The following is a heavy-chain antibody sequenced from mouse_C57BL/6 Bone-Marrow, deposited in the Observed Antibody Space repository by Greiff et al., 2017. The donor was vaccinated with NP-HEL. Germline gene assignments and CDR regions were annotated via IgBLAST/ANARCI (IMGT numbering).Heavy chain of an antibody. CDR3: ARLGVVAEGPDY. J-gene: IGHJ2*01. Sequence: VQLQESGAELVKPGASVKISCKASGYAFSSYWMNWVKQRPGKGLEWIGQIYPGNGDTNYNGKFKGKATLTADKSSSTAYMELRSLTSEDSAVYFCARLGVVAEGPDYWGQGTTLTVSS. CDR1: GYAFSSYW. V-gene: IGHV1-80*01. CDR2: IYPGNGDT. D-gene: IGHD1-1*01.